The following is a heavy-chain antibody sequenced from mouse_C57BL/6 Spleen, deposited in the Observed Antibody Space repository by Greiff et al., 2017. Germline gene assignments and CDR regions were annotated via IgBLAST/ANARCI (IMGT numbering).Heavy chain of an antibody. CDR3: ARGAATVVVGDYYAMDY. V-gene: IGHV5-17*01. D-gene: IGHD1-1*01. J-gene: IGHJ4*01. Sequence: EVNLVESGGGLVKPGGSLKLSCAASGFTFSDYGMHWVRQAPEKGLEWVAYISSGSSTIYYADTVKGRFTISRDNAKNTLFLQMTSLRSEDTAMYYCARGAATVVVGDYYAMDYWGQGTSGTVSS. CDR2: ISSGSSTI. CDR1: GFTFSDYG.